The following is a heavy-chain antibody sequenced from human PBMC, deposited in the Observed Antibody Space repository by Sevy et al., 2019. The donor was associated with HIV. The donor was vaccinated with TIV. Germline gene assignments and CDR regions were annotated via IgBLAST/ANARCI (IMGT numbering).Heavy chain of an antibody. V-gene: IGHV1-18*04. J-gene: IGHJ4*02. CDR3: ARYVEAIAAAGTDY. D-gene: IGHD6-13*01. Sequence: ASVKVSCKASGYTFTSYGISWVRQAPGQGLEWMGWISAYNGNTNYAQKLQGRVTMTTDTSTSTAYMELRGLRSDDTAVYYCARYVEAIAAAGTDYWGQGTLVTVSS. CDR1: GYTFTSYG. CDR2: ISAYNGNT.